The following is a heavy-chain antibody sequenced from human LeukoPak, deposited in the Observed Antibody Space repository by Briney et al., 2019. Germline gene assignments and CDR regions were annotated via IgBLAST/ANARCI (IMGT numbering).Heavy chain of an antibody. D-gene: IGHD6-25*01. V-gene: IGHV4-59*11. CDR2: MYHSATT. CDR3: ARAAAGPALFDS. Sequence: SETLSLTCTVSGGSISTHYWSWIRQPPGKGLEWVGYMYHSATTSYNPSLSSRVTISGDTSQNLFSLNLTSVTAADTAVYFCARAAAGPALFDSWGQGTLVTVSS. J-gene: IGHJ4*02. CDR1: GGSISTHY.